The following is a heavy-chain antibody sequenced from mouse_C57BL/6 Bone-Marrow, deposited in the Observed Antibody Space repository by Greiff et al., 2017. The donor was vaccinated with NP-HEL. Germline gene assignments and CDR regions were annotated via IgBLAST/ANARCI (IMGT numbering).Heavy chain of an antibody. CDR1: GFTFSSYA. D-gene: IGHD2-5*01. CDR3: TRDYSNFHWYFDV. Sequence: EVKVEESGEGLVKPGGSLKLSCAASGFTFSSYAMSWVRQTPEKRLEWVAYISSGGDYIYYADTVKGRFTISRDNARNTLYLQMSSLKSEDTAMYYCTRDYSNFHWYFDVWGTGTTVTVSS. J-gene: IGHJ1*03. V-gene: IGHV5-9-1*02. CDR2: ISSGGDYI.